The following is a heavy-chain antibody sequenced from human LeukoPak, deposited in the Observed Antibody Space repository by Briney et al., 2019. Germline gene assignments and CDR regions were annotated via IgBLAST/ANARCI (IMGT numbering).Heavy chain of an antibody. J-gene: IGHJ4*02. Sequence: ASVKVSCKASGYTFTSYGISWVRQAPGQGLEWMEWINPNSGGTNYAQKFQGRVTMTRDTSISTAYMELSRLRSDDTAVYYCASSRVGYGPRGDFDYWGQGTLVTVSS. V-gene: IGHV1-2*02. CDR2: INPNSGGT. CDR3: ASSRVGYGPRGDFDY. CDR1: GYTFTSYG. D-gene: IGHD3-16*01.